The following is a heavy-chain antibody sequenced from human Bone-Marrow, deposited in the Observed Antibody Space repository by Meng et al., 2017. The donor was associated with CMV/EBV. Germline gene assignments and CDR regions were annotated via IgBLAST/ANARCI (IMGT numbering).Heavy chain of an antibody. CDR2: IKQDGSAK. V-gene: IGHV3-7*01. CDR3: ASTSGQ. Sequence: GESLKISCEASGFTFSGYWMHWVRQAPGKGLEWVATIKQDGSAKYYADSVKGRFTTSTDKAKSSLYLQMNSLRAEDTAVYYCASTSGQWGQGMLVTVSS. CDR1: GFTFSGYW. J-gene: IGHJ4*02. D-gene: IGHD3-16*01.